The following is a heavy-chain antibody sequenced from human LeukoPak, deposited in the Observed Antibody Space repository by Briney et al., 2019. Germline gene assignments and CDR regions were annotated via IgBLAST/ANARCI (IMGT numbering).Heavy chain of an antibody. CDR1: GYTFSSYD. Sequence: ASVKVSCKAPGYTFSSYDIIWVRQAPGQGLEWMGWISTYNGNTRYAQKLQGRVTLTTDTSTSTAYMELRSLRSDDTAVYYCATHITTVPYWGQGTLVTVSS. CDR3: ATHITTVPY. V-gene: IGHV1-18*01. D-gene: IGHD1-14*01. CDR2: ISTYNGNT. J-gene: IGHJ4*02.